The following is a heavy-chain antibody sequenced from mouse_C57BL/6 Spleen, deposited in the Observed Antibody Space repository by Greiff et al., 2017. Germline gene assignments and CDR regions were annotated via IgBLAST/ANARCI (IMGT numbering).Heavy chain of an antibody. CDR3: ARARYYGSSFDY. D-gene: IGHD1-1*01. J-gene: IGHJ2*01. CDR2: IYPGYGDT. Sequence: VQLQQSGAELVKPGASVKISCKASGYAFRSYWMNWVKQRPGTGLEWIGQIYPGYGDTNYNGKFKGKATLTADKSSSTAYMQLSSLTSEDSAVYFCARARYYGSSFDYWGQGTTLTVSS. CDR1: GYAFRSYW. V-gene: IGHV1-80*01.